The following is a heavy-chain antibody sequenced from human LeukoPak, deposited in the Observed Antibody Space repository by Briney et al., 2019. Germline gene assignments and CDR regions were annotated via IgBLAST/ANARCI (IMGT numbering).Heavy chain of an antibody. D-gene: IGHD3-16*01. V-gene: IGHV4-39*01. J-gene: IGHJ4*02. CDR2: TYYSGST. Sequence: SDTLSLTCTVSGGSISSSSYYWGWIRQPPGKGLEWIASTYYSGSTYYNPSLKSRVTISVDTSKNQFSLKLSSVTAADTAVYYCARRGNLGQGTLVTVSS. CDR1: GGSISSSSYY. CDR3: ARRGN.